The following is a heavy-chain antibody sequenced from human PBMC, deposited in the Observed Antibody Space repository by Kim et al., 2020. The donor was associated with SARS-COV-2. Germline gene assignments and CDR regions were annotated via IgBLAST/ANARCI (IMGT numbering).Heavy chain of an antibody. CDR2: IDPSDSYV. D-gene: IGHD5-12*01. Sequence: GESLKISCTGSGYSFTSYWITWVRQMPGKGLEWMGMIDPSDSYVKYSPSFQGHVTISADRSITTAYLQWRSLKASDSAMYYCARRSRDGYNLIDHWGQGTLVTVSS. V-gene: IGHV5-10-1*01. CDR1: GYSFTSYW. CDR3: ARRSRDGYNLIDH. J-gene: IGHJ4*02.